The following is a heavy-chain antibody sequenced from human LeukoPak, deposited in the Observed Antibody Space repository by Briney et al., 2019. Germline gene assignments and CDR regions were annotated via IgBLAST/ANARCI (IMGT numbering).Heavy chain of an antibody. Sequence: ASVTVSFKASGYTFTCYYMHWVRQAPGQGREWMGWINPNSGGTNYAQKFQGRVTMTRDTSISTAYMELSRLRSDDTAVYYCAREILGQLANYYYYMDVWGKGTTVTVSS. CDR1: GYTFTCYY. D-gene: IGHD6-6*01. CDR2: INPNSGGT. J-gene: IGHJ6*03. V-gene: IGHV1-2*02. CDR3: AREILGQLANYYYYMDV.